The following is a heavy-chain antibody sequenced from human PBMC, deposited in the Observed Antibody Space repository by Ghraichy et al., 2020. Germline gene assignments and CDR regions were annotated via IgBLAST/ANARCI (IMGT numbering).Heavy chain of an antibody. Sequence: SETLSLTCTVSGDSISRYYWSWIRQPPGKGLEWIGYIYYSGSTNYNPSLKSRVTILVDTSKNQFSLKLSSVTTADTAVYYCARYSGSSYYYGMDVWGQGTTVTVSS. J-gene: IGHJ6*02. CDR2: IYYSGST. V-gene: IGHV4-59*01. CDR3: ARYSGSSYYYGMDV. D-gene: IGHD6-19*01. CDR1: GDSISRYY.